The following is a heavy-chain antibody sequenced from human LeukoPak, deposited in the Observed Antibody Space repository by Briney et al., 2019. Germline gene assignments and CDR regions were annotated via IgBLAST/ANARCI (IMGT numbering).Heavy chain of an antibody. V-gene: IGHV3-33*06. CDR3: AKELYIVVGY. J-gene: IGHJ4*02. D-gene: IGHD2-21*01. Sequence: GGSLRLSCAASGFPFSSYGMHWVRQAPGKGLEWVALIWYDGSNLYYADSVRGRFTISKDSSKNTLYLQMNSLRAEDTAVYYCAKELYIVVGYWGQGTLVTVSS. CDR2: IWYDGSNL. CDR1: GFPFSSYG.